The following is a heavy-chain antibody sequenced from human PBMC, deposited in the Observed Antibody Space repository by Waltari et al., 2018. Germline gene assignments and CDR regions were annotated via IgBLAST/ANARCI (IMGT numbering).Heavy chain of an antibody. CDR1: GYTFTDYY. Sequence: EVQLVQSGAEVKKPGATVKISCKASGYTFTDYYMHWARQAPGKGLEWMGRVDPEDGETIYAEKFQGRVTITADTSTDTAYMELSSLRSEDTAVYYCATIVGATTDVRDYWGQGTLVTVSS. CDR2: VDPEDGET. D-gene: IGHD1-26*01. CDR3: ATIVGATTDVRDY. J-gene: IGHJ4*02. V-gene: IGHV1-69-2*01.